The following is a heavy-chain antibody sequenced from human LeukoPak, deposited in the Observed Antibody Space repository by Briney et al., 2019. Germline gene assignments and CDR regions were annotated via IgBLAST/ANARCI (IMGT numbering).Heavy chain of an antibody. CDR3: ARNGGYDFWSGYTFDY. V-gene: IGHV1-2*02. D-gene: IGHD3-3*01. Sequence: ASVKVSCKASGYSFTRYYMHWVRQAPGQGLEWMGSINPNSGGTNYAQKFQGRVTMTRDTSISTAYMELSRLRSDDTAVYYCARNGGYDFWSGYTFDYWGQETLVTVSS. CDR2: INPNSGGT. J-gene: IGHJ4*02. CDR1: GYSFTRYY.